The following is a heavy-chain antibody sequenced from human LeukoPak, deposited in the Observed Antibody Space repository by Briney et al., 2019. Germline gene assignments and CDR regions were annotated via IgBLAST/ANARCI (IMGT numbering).Heavy chain of an antibody. V-gene: IGHV3-23*01. D-gene: IGHD3-10*01. CDR2: ISNSGDRA. Sequence: GGSLRLSCAASGFTFSTYAMGWVRQAPGKGLEWVSIISNSGDRAYYGDSVKGRFTISRDNSKNTLYLQMNSLRAEDTAVYYCAKDLRGYYGSGSYYFNWFDPWGQGTLVTVSS. CDR3: AKDLRGYYGSGSYYFNWFDP. CDR1: GFTFSTYA. J-gene: IGHJ5*02.